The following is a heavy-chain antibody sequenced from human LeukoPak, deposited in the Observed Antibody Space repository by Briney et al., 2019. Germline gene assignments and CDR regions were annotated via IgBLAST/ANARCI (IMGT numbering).Heavy chain of an antibody. CDR3: ASQYDSSGYYFDY. Sequence: ASVTVSCKASGYTFTGYYMHWVRQAPGQGLEWMGWINPNSGGTNYAQKFQGRVTMTRDTSISTAYMELSRLRSDDTAVYYCASQYDSSGYYFDYWGQGTLVTVSS. V-gene: IGHV1-2*02. J-gene: IGHJ4*02. CDR1: GYTFTGYY. D-gene: IGHD3-22*01. CDR2: INPNSGGT.